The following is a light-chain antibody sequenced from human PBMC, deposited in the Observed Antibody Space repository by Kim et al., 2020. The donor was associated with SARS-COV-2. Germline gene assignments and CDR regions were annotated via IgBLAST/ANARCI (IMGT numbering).Light chain of an antibody. CDR3: QQYHRWPLT. CDR1: QSISTN. CDR2: GVS. V-gene: IGKV3-15*01. Sequence: VSPAGRATLSCRASQSISTNLAWYQQKPGQAPRLLISGVSTRATGVPARFSGGGSGTEFTLTISSLQSEDSAVYHCQQYHRWPLTFGLGTKVDIK. J-gene: IGKJ1*01.